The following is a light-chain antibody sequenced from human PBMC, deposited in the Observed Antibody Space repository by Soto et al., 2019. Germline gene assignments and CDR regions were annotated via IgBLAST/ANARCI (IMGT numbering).Light chain of an antibody. CDR2: DVS. CDR3: FSHTSRSTVYV. V-gene: IGLV2-14*03. Sequence: QSALTQPASVSGSPGQSITISCTGTSSDIGLYNDVSWYQYHPGKAPKLMIYDVSSRPSGVSDRFSGSKSGNTASLTISGLQAEDEADYYCFSHTSRSTVYVFGTGTKLTVL. CDR1: SSDIGLYND. J-gene: IGLJ1*01.